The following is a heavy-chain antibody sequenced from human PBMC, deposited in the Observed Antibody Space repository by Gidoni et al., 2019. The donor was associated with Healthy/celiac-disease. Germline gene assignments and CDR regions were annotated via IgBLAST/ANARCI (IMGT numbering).Heavy chain of an antibody. V-gene: IGHV4-34*01. Sequence: QVQLPQWGAGLLKPSETLSLTCAVYGGSFSGYYWSWIRQPPGKGLEWIGEINHSGSTNYNPSLKSRVTISVDTSKNQFSLKLSSVTAADTAVYYCARGVGSWSYNWFDPWGQGTLVTVSS. J-gene: IGHJ5*02. CDR3: ARGVGSWSYNWFDP. CDR1: GGSFSGYY. CDR2: INHSGST. D-gene: IGHD6-13*01.